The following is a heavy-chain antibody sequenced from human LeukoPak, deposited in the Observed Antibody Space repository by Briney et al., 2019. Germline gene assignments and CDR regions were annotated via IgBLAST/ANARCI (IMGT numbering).Heavy chain of an antibody. J-gene: IGHJ4*02. CDR2: IYYSGST. V-gene: IGHV4-39*01. Sequence: SETLSLTCTVSGGSISSSSYYWGWIRQPPGKGLEWIGSIYYSGSTYYNPSLKRRVTISVDTSKNQFSLKLSSVTAADTAVYYCARPRIAATGAFDYWGQGTLVTVSS. D-gene: IGHD6-13*01. CDR3: ARPRIAATGAFDY. CDR1: GGSISSSSYY.